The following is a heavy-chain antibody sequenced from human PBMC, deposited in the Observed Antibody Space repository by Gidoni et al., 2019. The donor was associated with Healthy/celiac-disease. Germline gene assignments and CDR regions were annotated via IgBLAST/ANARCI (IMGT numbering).Heavy chain of an antibody. V-gene: IGHV4-34*01. D-gene: IGHD1-26*01. Sequence: QVQLQQWGAGLLKPSETLSLTCAFYGGSFSGYYWSWYRQPPGKGLEWIGEINHSGSTNYNPSLKSRVTISVDTSKNQFSLKLSSVTAAETAVYYCARAWSGSPFDPWGQGTLVTVSS. J-gene: IGHJ5*02. CDR2: INHSGST. CDR1: GGSFSGYY. CDR3: ARAWSGSPFDP.